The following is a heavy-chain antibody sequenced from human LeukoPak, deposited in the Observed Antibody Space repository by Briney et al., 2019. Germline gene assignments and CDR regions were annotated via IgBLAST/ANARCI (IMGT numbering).Heavy chain of an antibody. CDR2: ISSSSSYI. D-gene: IGHD2-2*03. Sequence: GGSLRLSCAASGFTFSSYSMNWVRQAPGKGLGWVSSISSSSSYIYYADSVKGRFTISRDNAKNSLYLQMNSLRAEDTAVYYCARDNGYCSSTSCPNDAFDIWGQGTMVTVSS. V-gene: IGHV3-21*01. J-gene: IGHJ3*02. CDR1: GFTFSSYS. CDR3: ARDNGYCSSTSCPNDAFDI.